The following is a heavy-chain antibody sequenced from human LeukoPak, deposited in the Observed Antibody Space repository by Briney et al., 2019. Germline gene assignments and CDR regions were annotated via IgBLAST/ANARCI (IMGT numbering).Heavy chain of an antibody. CDR2: INHSGST. Sequence: SSETLSLTCAVYGGSFSGYYWSWIRQTPGKGLEWIGEINHSGSTNYHPSLKSRVTISVDTSKNQFSLKVSSVTAADTAVYYCARGQIVRDYYDTYGTFDYWGQGTLVTVSS. D-gene: IGHD3-22*01. CDR1: GGSFSGYY. V-gene: IGHV4-34*01. J-gene: IGHJ4*02. CDR3: ARGQIVRDYYDTYGTFDY.